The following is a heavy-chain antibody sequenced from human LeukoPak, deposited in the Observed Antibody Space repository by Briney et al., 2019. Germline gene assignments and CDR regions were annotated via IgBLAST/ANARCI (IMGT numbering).Heavy chain of an antibody. CDR2: FDPEDGET. D-gene: IGHD3-10*01. CDR1: GHTLSELS. V-gene: IGHV1-24*01. Sequence: ASAKVSCKVSGHTLSELSMHWVRQAPGKGLEWMGGFDPEDGETIYAQKFQGRVIMTEDSSTDTAYMELSSLTSEDTAVYYCATALITMIWGQGCFDPWGQGTLVTVSS. CDR3: ATALITMIWGQGCFDP. J-gene: IGHJ5*02.